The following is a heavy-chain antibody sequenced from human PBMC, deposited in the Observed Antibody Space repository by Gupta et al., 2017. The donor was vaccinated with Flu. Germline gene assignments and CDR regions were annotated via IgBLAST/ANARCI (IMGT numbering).Heavy chain of an antibody. J-gene: IGHJ3*02. Sequence: EVQLVESGGGLVQPGGSLRLSCAASGFTLSNYDMHWVRQIAGRGLELVSSISTTGETYYLGSVKGRFTISREIARNSLFLQMNNLGSEDTSVYFCVREGGVWDPFDIWARGQWSPSPQ. CDR2: ISTTGET. D-gene: IGHD1-26*01. CDR1: GFTLSNYD. CDR3: VREGGVWDPFDI. V-gene: IGHV3-13*01.